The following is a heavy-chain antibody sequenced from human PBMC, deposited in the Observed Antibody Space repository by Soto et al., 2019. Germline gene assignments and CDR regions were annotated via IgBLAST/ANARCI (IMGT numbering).Heavy chain of an antibody. J-gene: IGHJ5*02. CDR3: ARGGQLLYGP. D-gene: IGHD2-2*02. CDR1: GGNFSGYY. V-gene: IGHV4-34*01. CDR2: INHSGST. Sequence: SETLSLTCAVYGGNFSGYYWSWIRQPPGKGLEWIGEINHSGSTNYNPSLKSRVTISVDTSKNQFSLKLSSVTAADTAVYYCARGGQLLYGPWGQGTLVTVSS.